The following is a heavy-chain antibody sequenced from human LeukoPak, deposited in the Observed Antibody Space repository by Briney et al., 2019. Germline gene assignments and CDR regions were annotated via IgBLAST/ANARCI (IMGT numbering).Heavy chain of an antibody. Sequence: GGSLRLSCAASGFTFSSYAMSWVRQAPRKGLEWVSFIYSDNTHYSDSVKGRFTISRDNSKNTLYLQMNSLRAEDTAVYYCARRAGAYSHPYDYWGQGTLVTVSS. CDR2: IYSDNT. CDR1: GFTFSSYA. J-gene: IGHJ4*02. V-gene: IGHV3-53*01. CDR3: ARRAGAYSHPYDY. D-gene: IGHD4/OR15-4a*01.